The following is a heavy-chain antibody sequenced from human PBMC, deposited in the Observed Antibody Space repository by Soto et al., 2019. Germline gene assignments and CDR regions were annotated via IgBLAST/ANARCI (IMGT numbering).Heavy chain of an antibody. CDR2: INHSGST. CDR3: ASSYCSGGSCFDAFDI. CDR1: GGSFSGYY. Sequence: TSETLSLTCAVYGGSFSGYYWSWIRQPPGKGLEWIGEINHSGSTNYNPSLKSRVTISVDTSKNQFSLKLSSVTAADTAVYYCASSYCSGGSCFDAFDIWGQGTMVTVS. J-gene: IGHJ3*02. V-gene: IGHV4-34*01. D-gene: IGHD2-15*01.